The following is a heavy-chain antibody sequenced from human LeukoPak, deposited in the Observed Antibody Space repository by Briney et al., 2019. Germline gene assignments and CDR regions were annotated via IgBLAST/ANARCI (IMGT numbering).Heavy chain of an antibody. Sequence: SETLSLTCTVSGGSISSYYWSWLRHHPRKGLQWFGYIYYSGSTNYNPSLKSRVTISVDTSKNQFSLKLSSVPAADTAVYYCARVRRQLGLWLDYWGQGTLVTVSS. CDR2: IYYSGST. CDR3: ARVRRQLGLWLDY. J-gene: IGHJ4*02. D-gene: IGHD6-6*01. CDR1: GGSISSYY. V-gene: IGHV4-59*01.